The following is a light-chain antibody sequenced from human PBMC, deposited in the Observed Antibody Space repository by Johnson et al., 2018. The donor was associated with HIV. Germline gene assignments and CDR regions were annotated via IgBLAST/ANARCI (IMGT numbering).Light chain of an antibody. V-gene: IGLV1-51*02. CDR1: RSNTGRNY. J-gene: IGLJ1*01. CDR3: GTWDSSLSAPYI. CDR2: ENN. Sequence: QSVLTQPPSVSAAPGQKVTIYCSGSRSNTGRNYASWYQQLPGTAPKLLIYENNKRPTGITDRFSGSKSGTSATLGITGLQTGDEADYYCGTWDSSLSAPYIFGTGTKVTVL.